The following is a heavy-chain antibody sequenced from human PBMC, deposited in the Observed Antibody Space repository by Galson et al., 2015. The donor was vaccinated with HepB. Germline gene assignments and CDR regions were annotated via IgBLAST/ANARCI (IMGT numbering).Heavy chain of an antibody. D-gene: IGHD5-24*01. J-gene: IGHJ4*02. CDR2: LHSAGTGT. CDR1: GFTLSSYW. V-gene: IGHV3-74*01. Sequence: SLRLSCAASGFTLSSYWMHWVRQAPGKGLVWVSRLHSAGTGTNYGDSVKGRFAISRDNAKATLYLQMNSLRAEDTAVYYCARGGRDDALDHWGQGTLVTVSS. CDR3: ARGGRDDALDH.